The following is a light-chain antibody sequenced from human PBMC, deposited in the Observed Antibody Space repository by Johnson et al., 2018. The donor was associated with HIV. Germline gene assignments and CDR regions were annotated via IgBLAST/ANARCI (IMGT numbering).Light chain of an antibody. CDR2: DNN. V-gene: IGLV1-51*01. J-gene: IGLJ1*01. CDR3: GTWESSLSGTDV. CDR1: NSNIGNNY. Sequence: HSVLTQPPSVSAAPGQKVTISCSGSNSNIGNNYVSWYQQFPGTAPKLLIYDNNKRPSGIPDRFSGSKSGTSATLGITGLQTGDEAEYYCGTWESSLSGTDVVGTGTKVTVL.